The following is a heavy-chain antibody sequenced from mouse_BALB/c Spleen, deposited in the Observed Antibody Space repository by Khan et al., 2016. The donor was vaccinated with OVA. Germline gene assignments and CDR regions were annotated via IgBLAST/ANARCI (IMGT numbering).Heavy chain of an antibody. Sequence: QVQLKESGPGLVAPSQSLSITCTVSGFSLTGYGVNWVRQPPGKGLEWLGMIWGDGSTDYNSALKSRLSISKDNSKSQVFLKMNSLHTDDTVRYYCAREIYYDYAYYYAMDYWGQGTSVTVSS. J-gene: IGHJ4*01. D-gene: IGHD2-4*01. V-gene: IGHV2-6-7*01. CDR1: GFSLTGYG. CDR3: AREIYYDYAYYYAMDY. CDR2: IWGDGST.